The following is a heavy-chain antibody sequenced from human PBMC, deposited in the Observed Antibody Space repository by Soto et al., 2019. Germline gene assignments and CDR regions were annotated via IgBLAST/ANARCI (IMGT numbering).Heavy chain of an antibody. CDR1: GYTFTSYY. Sequence: ASVKXSCKASGYTFTSYYMHWVRQAPGQGLEWMGIINPSGGSTSYAQKFQGRVTMTRDTSTSTVYMELSSLRSEDTAVYYCARDLPSDAFDIWGQGTMVTVSS. CDR2: INPSGGST. CDR3: ARDLPSDAFDI. J-gene: IGHJ3*02. V-gene: IGHV1-46*03.